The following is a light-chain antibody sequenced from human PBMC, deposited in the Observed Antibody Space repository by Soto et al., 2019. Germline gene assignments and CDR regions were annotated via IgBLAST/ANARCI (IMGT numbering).Light chain of an antibody. Sequence: EIVLTQSPGTLSLSPGERATLSCRASQGVSSSYLAGYQQKPGQAPRLLIYGASSRAPGIPDRFSGSGSGTDFTLTISRLEPEDFAVYYCQQYGSSLITFGQGTRLEIK. CDR1: QGVSSSY. CDR3: QQYGSSLIT. J-gene: IGKJ5*01. V-gene: IGKV3-20*01. CDR2: GAS.